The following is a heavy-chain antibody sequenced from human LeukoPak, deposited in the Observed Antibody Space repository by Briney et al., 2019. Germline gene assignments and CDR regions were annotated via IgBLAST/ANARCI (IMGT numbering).Heavy chain of an antibody. CDR2: ISYNESNT. D-gene: IGHD2-2*03. CDR3: AKDRWIPFDY. CDR1: GFTFSSYD. Sequence: GGSLRLSCAASGFTFSSYDMHWVRQAPGKGLEWVALISYNESNTYYADSVKGRFTISRDNSKNTLYLQMNTLRVEDTAVYYCAKDRWIPFDYWGQGTLVTVSS. V-gene: IGHV3-30*18. J-gene: IGHJ4*02.